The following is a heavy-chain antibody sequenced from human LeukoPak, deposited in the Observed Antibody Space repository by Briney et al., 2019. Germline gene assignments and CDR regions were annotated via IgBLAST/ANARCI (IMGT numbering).Heavy chain of an antibody. J-gene: IGHJ4*02. Sequence: SETLSLTCAVYGGSFSGYYWSWIRQPPGKGLEWIGEINHSGSTNYNPSLKSRVTISVDTSKNQFSLKLSSVTAADTAVYYCATRGDSAYYYDSSGYYPFDYWGQGTLVTVSS. D-gene: IGHD3-22*01. CDR3: ATRGDSAYYYDSSGYYPFDY. CDR1: GGSFSGYY. CDR2: INHSGST. V-gene: IGHV4-34*01.